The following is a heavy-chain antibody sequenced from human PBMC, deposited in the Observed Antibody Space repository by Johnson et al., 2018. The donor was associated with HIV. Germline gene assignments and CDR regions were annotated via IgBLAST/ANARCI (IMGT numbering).Heavy chain of an antibody. D-gene: IGHD6-6*01. V-gene: IGHV3-15*01. CDR2: IKSKPDGGTT. J-gene: IGHJ3*02. CDR1: GFTFSNAW. CDR3: AKDVLFQFVGGLEAFDI. Sequence: VQLVASVGSLVNPRGSLRLSRAASGFTFSNAWRSWVRQAPGKGMQLVGRIKSKPDGGTTDYAAPVHGSFTISRDDSKNTLNLQLNSLKTEDTAVYYYAKDVLFQFVGGLEAFDIWGQGTMVTVSS.